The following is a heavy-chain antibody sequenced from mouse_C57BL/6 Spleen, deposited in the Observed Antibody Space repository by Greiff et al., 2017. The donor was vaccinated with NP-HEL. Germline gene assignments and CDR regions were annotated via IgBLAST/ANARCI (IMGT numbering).Heavy chain of an antibody. CDR1: GFTFSSYA. CDR2: ISDGGSYT. Sequence: EVKLVESGGGLVKPGGSLKLSCAASGFTFSSYAMSWVRQTPEQRLEWVATISDGGSYTYYPDNVKGRFTISRDNAKNNLYLQMSHLKYEDTARYYCASPAIVTRYFDYWGQGTTLTVSS. V-gene: IGHV5-4*03. D-gene: IGHD2-5*01. J-gene: IGHJ2*01. CDR3: ASPAIVTRYFDY.